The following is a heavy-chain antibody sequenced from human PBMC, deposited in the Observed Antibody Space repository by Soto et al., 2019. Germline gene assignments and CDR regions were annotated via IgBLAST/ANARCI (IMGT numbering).Heavy chain of an antibody. Sequence: PSETLSLTCAVYGGSFSGYYWSWIRQPPGKGLEWIGEINHSGSTNYNPSLKSRVTISVDTSKNQFSLKLSSVTAADTAVYYCARGSGWNYYYGMDVWGQGTTVTVSS. CDR1: GGSFSGYY. V-gene: IGHV4-34*01. D-gene: IGHD6-19*01. CDR2: INHSGST. CDR3: ARGSGWNYYYGMDV. J-gene: IGHJ6*02.